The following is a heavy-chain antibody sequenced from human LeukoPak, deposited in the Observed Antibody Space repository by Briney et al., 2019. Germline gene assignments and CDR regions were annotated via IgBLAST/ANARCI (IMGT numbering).Heavy chain of an antibody. Sequence: GGSLRLSCAASGFTFSSYWMSWVRQAPGKGLEWVANIKQDGSEKYYVDSVKGRFTISRDNSKNTLYLQMNSLRAEDTAVYYCAKYSWGAVAAPFDYWGQGTLVTVSS. D-gene: IGHD6-19*01. CDR3: AKYSWGAVAAPFDY. CDR1: GFTFSSYW. J-gene: IGHJ4*02. CDR2: IKQDGSEK. V-gene: IGHV3-7*03.